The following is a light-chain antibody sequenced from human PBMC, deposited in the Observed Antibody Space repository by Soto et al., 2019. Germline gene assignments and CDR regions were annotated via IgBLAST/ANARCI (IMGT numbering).Light chain of an antibody. CDR1: SSNIGSNS. CDR2: SNN. CDR3: AAWDDSLNGREV. J-gene: IGLJ1*01. Sequence: QSVLTQPPSASGTPGQRVTISCSGSSSNIGSNSVNWYQQLPGAAPKLLIYSNNQRPSGVPDRFSGSKSGTSASLAISGLQSEDEADYYCAAWDDSLNGREVFGTGTKHTVL. V-gene: IGLV1-44*01.